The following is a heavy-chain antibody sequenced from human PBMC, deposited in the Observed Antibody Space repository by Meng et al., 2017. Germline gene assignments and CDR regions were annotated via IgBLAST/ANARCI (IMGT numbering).Heavy chain of an antibody. Sequence: GESLKISCAASGFTFSIYWMSWVRQAPGKGLEWVANIKQDGSEKYYVDSVKGRFTISRDNAKNSLYLQMERLRAEDTAVYYCARTPTVKTNDYWGQGALVTVSS. D-gene: IGHD4-17*01. CDR3: ARTPTVKTNDY. J-gene: IGHJ4*02. CDR1: GFTFSIYW. V-gene: IGHV3-7*01. CDR2: IKQDGSEK.